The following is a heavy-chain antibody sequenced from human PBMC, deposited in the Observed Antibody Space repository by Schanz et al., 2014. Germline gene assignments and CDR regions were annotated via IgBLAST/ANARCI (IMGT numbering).Heavy chain of an antibody. CDR1: GFTFSTYA. J-gene: IGHJ3*02. Sequence: EVQLVESGGCLVQPGGSLRLSCATSGFTFSTYAMSWVRQAPGKGLEWVSGISGSGVITYYEDSVKGRFTISRDNSKNTVYLQMNSLRAEDTALYFCATDYSGGGCHIWGQGTMVTVSS. V-gene: IGHV3-23*04. CDR3: ATDYSGGGCHI. CDR2: ISGSGVIT. D-gene: IGHD6-19*01.